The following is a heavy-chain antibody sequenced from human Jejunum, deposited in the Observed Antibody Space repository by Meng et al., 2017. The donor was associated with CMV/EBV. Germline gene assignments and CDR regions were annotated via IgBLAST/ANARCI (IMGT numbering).Heavy chain of an antibody. V-gene: IGHV3-30*04. CDR3: ARASGGTMVVLVTTGFDY. Sequence: SDDGMHWGRQAPGKGLEWVAVISLDGRNSYYADSVEGRFTISRDESKNTLFLQMNNLRPEDTALYYCARASGGTMVVLVTTGFDYWGQGTVVTVSS. CDR2: ISLDGRNS. D-gene: IGHD1-1*01. CDR1: SDDG. J-gene: IGHJ4*02.